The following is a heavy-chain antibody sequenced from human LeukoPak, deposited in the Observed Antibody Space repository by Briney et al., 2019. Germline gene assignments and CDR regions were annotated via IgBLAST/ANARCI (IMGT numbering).Heavy chain of an antibody. J-gene: IGHJ4*02. CDR1: GGSISSFY. V-gene: IGHV4-59*08. CDR2: IYDSGSI. CDR3: ARGRRAGSGWPFFDS. Sequence: PSETLSLACTVSGGSISSFYWNWIRQPPGKGLEWIGYIYDSGSIIYNPSLKSRVTISLDTSKNQFSVRLSSMTAADTAVYYCARGRRAGSGWPFFDSWGQGTLVSVSS. D-gene: IGHD6-19*01.